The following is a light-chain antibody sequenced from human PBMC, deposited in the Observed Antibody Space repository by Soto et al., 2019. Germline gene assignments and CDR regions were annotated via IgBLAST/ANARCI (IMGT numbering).Light chain of an antibody. V-gene: IGLV2-8*01. CDR1: SSDVGGYNY. Sequence: QSVLTQPPSASGSPGQSVAISCTGTSSDVGGYNYVSWYQQHPGNAPKLMIYEVNKRPSGVPARFSGSKSGNSASLTVSGLQAEDEADYYCSSYAGSTNVFGTGTK. J-gene: IGLJ1*01. CDR3: SSYAGSTNV. CDR2: EVN.